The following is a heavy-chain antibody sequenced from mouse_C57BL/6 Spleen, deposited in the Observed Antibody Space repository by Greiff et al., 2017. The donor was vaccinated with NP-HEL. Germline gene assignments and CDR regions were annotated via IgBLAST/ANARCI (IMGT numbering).Heavy chain of an antibody. CDR1: GYSITSGYY. CDR2: ISYDGSN. D-gene: IGHD2-4*01. V-gene: IGHV3-6*01. CDR3: ARAPYDYDGTGFDY. J-gene: IGHJ2*01. Sequence: EVKLVESGPGLVKPSQSLSLTCSVTGYSITSGYYWNWIRQFPGNKLEWMGYISYDGSNNYNPSLKNRISITRDTSKNQFFLKLNSVTTEDTATYYCARAPYDYDGTGFDYWGQGTTLTVSS.